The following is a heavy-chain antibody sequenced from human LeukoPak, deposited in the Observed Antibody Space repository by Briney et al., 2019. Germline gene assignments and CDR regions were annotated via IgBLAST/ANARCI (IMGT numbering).Heavy chain of an antibody. D-gene: IGHD3-3*01. CDR1: GYTFTSYG. J-gene: IGHJ4*02. CDR3: ARVPYYDFWSGYSDYFDY. Sequence: ASVKVSCKASGYTFTSYGISWVRQAPGQGLEWMGWISAYNGNTNYAQKLQGRVTMTTDTSTSTAYMELRSLRSDDTAVYYCARVPYYDFWSGYSDYFDYRGQGTLVTVSS. V-gene: IGHV1-18*01. CDR2: ISAYNGNT.